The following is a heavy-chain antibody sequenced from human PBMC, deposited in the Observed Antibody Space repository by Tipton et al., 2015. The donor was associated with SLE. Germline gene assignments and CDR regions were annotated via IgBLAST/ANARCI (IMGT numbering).Heavy chain of an antibody. CDR3: ARDEFRVGGDPPLDY. CDR2: ISGYSANT. Sequence: QLVQSGAEVKKPGASVKVSCKASGYTFTSYGISWVRQAPGQGLEWMGWISGYSANTNYAQNFQGRVTMTTDTSTTTAYMQLRSLRSDDTAVYYCARDEFRVGGDPPLDYWGQGTLVTVSS. CDR1: GYTFTSYG. V-gene: IGHV1-18*04. D-gene: IGHD3-3*01. J-gene: IGHJ4*02.